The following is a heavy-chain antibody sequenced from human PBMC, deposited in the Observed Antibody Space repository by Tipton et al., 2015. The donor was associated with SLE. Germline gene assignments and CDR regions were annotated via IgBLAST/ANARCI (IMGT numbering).Heavy chain of an antibody. CDR3: ARGRWELLFDY. D-gene: IGHD1-26*01. V-gene: IGHV4-59*08. CDR1: GGSISDYF. CDR2: INYSGNT. Sequence: TLSLTCSVSGGSISDYFWSWIRQTPGKGLEWIGLINYSGNTNYNPSLKSRVAISVDTSKNHFSLNLSSVTAADTAVYYCARGRWELLFDYWGQGTLVTVSS. J-gene: IGHJ4*02.